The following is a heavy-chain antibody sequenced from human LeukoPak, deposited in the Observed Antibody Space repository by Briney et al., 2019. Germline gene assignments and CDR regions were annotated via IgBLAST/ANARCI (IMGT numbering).Heavy chain of an antibody. V-gene: IGHV1-69*13. CDR3: ARGPYSSSWYRNWFDP. J-gene: IGHJ5*02. CDR1: GGTFSSYA. Sequence: SVKVSCKASGGTFSSYAISWVRQAPGQGLEWMGGIIPIFGTANSAQKFQGRVTITADESTSTAYMELSSLRSEDTAVYYCARGPYSSSWYRNWFDPWGQGTLVTVSS. D-gene: IGHD6-13*01. CDR2: IIPIFGTA.